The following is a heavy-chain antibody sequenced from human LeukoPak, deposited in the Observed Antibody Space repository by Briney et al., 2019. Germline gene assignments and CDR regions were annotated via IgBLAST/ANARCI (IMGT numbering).Heavy chain of an antibody. D-gene: IGHD2-21*02. CDR2: LYTRGST. J-gene: IGHJ4*02. Sequence: PSETLSLTCTVSGASISDYYWSWIRQSAGKGLEWIGHLYTRGSTNYNPSLKSRVTMSVDTSENQFSLRLNSLTAADTAIYYCARDNCGGDCFHDYWGQGTLVTVSS. V-gene: IGHV4-4*07. CDR1: GASISDYY. CDR3: ARDNCGGDCFHDY.